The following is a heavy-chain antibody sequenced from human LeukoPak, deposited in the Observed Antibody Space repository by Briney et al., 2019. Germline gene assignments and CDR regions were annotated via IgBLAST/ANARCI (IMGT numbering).Heavy chain of an antibody. J-gene: IGHJ4*02. D-gene: IGHD3-10*01. V-gene: IGHV4-38-2*02. CDR3: ASRPKPVLWFY. Sequence: SETLSLTCTVSGYSISSGYYWGWIRQPPGKGLEWIGSIYHSGSTYYNPSLKSRVTISVDTSKNQFSLKLSSVTAADTAVYYCASRPKPVLWFYWGQGTLVTVSS. CDR1: GYSISSGYY. CDR2: IYHSGST.